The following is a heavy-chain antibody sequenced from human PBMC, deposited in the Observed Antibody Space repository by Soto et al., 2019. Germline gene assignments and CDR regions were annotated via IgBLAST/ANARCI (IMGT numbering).Heavy chain of an antibody. J-gene: IGHJ4*02. D-gene: IGHD1-26*01. CDR2: ISYDGSNK. CDR1: GFTFSSYG. CDR3: AKDLEGGSYSGYFDY. Sequence: PGGSLRLSCAASGFTFSSYGMHWVRQAPGKGLEWVAVISYDGSNKYYADSVKGRFTISRDNSKNTLYLQMNSLRAEDTAVYYCAKDLEGGSYSGYFDYWGQGTLVTVSS. V-gene: IGHV3-30*18.